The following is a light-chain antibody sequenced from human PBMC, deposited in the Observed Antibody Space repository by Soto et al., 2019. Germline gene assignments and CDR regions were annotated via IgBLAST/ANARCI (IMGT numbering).Light chain of an antibody. CDR3: FSYAGSPTSYV. CDR1: RSDVGTSNL. V-gene: IGLV2-23*01. CDR2: EGT. J-gene: IGLJ1*01. Sequence: QSALTQPASVSGSPGQSITFSCTVARSDVGTSNLVSWYQQHPGKAPKFMIYEGTKRPSGVSDRFSASQSGNTASLTISGLQAEDEADYYCFSYAGSPTSYVFGTGTKLTVL.